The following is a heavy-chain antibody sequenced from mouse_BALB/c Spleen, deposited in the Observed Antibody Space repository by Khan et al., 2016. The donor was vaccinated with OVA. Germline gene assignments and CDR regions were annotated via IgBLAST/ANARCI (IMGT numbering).Heavy chain of an antibody. CDR2: MIYSGNT. CDR3: AGSSYGYSFAY. Sequence: EVQLQESGPSLVKPSQTLSLTCSVSGDSITSGYWSWIRKFPGNKLEYMGYMIYSGNTYYNPSLISRISITRHTSKNQYYLQLQSVTTEDAATYYCAGSSYGYSFAYWGQGTLVTVSA. CDR1: GDSITSGY. J-gene: IGHJ3*01. D-gene: IGHD2-14*01. V-gene: IGHV3-8*02.